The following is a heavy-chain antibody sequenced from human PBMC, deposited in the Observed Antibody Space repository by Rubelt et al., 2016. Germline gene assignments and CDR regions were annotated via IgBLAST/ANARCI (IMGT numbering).Heavy chain of an antibody. Sequence: QVQLVQSGAEVKKPGASVKVSCKASGYTFTGYYMHWVRQAPGQWLEWMGWINPNSGGTNYAQKFQGGVTRTGETSISTADLELSRQEPNDTDVYYCARFAMGGHRSGYLLDDWGQGTLVTVSS. J-gene: IGHJ4*02. CDR1: GYTFTGYY. V-gene: IGHV1-2*02. D-gene: IGHD3-22*01. CDR3: ARFAMGGHRSGYLLDD. CDR2: INPNSGGT.